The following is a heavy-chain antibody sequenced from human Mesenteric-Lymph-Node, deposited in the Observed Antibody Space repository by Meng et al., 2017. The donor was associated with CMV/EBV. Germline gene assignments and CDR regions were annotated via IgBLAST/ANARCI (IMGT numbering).Heavy chain of an antibody. CDR3: ARCISIFAVVRFDP. V-gene: IGHV1-18*01. D-gene: IGHD3-3*01. J-gene: IGHJ5*02. CDR2: ISAQNGNP. Sequence: ASVKVSCKASGYTFTDYHISWFRQAPGQGLEWMGWISAQNGNPNYAQKVQGRVTMTTDTSTNTAYMELRSLRSDDTAVYYCARCISIFAVVRFDPWGQGTLVTVSS. CDR1: GYTFTDYH.